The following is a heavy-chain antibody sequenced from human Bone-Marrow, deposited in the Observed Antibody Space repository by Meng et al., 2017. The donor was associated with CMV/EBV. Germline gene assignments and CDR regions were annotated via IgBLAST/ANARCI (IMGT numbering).Heavy chain of an antibody. CDR2: IYYSGST. J-gene: IGHJ4*02. V-gene: IGHV4-39*07. CDR3: ARDSSGGDCCSLDY. Sequence: SETLSLTCTVSGGSISSSSYYWGWIRQPPGKGLEWIGTIYYSGSTYYNPSLKSRVTISVDTSKNQLSLKLSSVTAADTAVYYCARDSSGGDCCSLDYWGQGTLVTVSS. CDR1: GGSISSSSYY. D-gene: IGHD2-21*01.